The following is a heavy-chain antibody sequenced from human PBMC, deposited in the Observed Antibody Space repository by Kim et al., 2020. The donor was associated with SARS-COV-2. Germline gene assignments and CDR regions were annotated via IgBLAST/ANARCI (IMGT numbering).Heavy chain of an antibody. J-gene: IGHJ2*01. CDR3: ARVSCSSTSCPYWYFDL. V-gene: IGHV3-11*06. CDR1: GFTFSDYY. Sequence: GGSLRLSCAASGFTFSDYYMSWIRQAPGKGLEWVSYISSSSSYTNYADSVKGRFTISRDNAKNSLYLQMNSLRAEDTAVYYCARVSCSSTSCPYWYFDLWGRGTLVTVSS. D-gene: IGHD2-2*01. CDR2: ISSSSSYT.